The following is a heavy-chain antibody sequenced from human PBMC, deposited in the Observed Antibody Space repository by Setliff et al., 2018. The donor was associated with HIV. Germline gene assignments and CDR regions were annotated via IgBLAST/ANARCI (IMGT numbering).Heavy chain of an antibody. CDR2: IYHSGNT. CDR3: ARRRYSSSGKYFDY. CDR1: GGSVSGHY. Sequence: PSETLSLTCAVYGGSVSGHYWGWFRQPPGKGLEWIGSIYHSGNTNYNPSLTSRLSITLDTSKHQFSLNLHSVTAADTAVYYCARRRYSSSGKYFDYWGQGTLVTVSS. J-gene: IGHJ4*02. V-gene: IGHV4-34*01. D-gene: IGHD6-13*01.